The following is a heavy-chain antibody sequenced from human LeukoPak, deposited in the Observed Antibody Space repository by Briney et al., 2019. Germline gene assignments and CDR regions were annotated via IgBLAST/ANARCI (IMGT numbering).Heavy chain of an antibody. CDR1: GYSFTNYW. CDR3: ARLAVAGPISPLDP. V-gene: IGHV5-51*01. Sequence: GESLKISCKGSGYSFTNYWIAWVRQMPGRGLEWMGIIYPGDSDTRYSPSFQGQVTISADKSISTAYLLWSSLKASDTAMYFCARLAVAGPISPLDPWDQGTLVTVSS. D-gene: IGHD6-19*01. J-gene: IGHJ5*02. CDR2: IYPGDSDT.